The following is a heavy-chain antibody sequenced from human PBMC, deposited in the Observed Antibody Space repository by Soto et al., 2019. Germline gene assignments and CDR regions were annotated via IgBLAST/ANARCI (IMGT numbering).Heavy chain of an antibody. D-gene: IGHD3-10*01. CDR3: VGGQYYFDY. Sequence: QVQLVDSGGGVGQPGTSLRLSCAASGFPFTTYGMHWVREAPTKGLDWVSVISYDGSNKYYADSVRGRFTISRDNSKNKLYLQMNSLSPEDTALYYCVGGQYYFDYRGQGTLVTVSS. V-gene: IGHV3-30*03. J-gene: IGHJ4*02. CDR2: ISYDGSNK. CDR1: GFPFTTYG.